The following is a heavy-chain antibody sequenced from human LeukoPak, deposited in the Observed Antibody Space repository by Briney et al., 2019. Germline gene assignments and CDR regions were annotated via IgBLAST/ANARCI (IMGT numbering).Heavy chain of an antibody. CDR1: GGSFSGYY. D-gene: IGHD2-2*01. V-gene: IGHV4-34*01. CDR3: ARDQKSTSCYDY. Sequence: YPSETLSLTCAVYGGSFSGYYWSWIRQPPGKGLEWIGEINHSGSTNYNPSLKSRVTISVDTSKNQFSLKLSSVTAADTAVYFCARDQKSTSCYDYWGQGTLVTVSS. J-gene: IGHJ4*02. CDR2: INHSGST.